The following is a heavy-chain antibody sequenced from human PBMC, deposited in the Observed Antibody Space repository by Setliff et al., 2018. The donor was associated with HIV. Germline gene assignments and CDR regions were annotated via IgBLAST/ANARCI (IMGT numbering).Heavy chain of an antibody. Sequence: SETLSLTCTVSGGSISGYYWTWIRQPAGKGLEWIGRIYSPITSSNYNASLKSRVTMSVDTSKNQFSLRLNSVISADTAVYYCARPSAGGGYNYWYFGLWGRGTLVTVSS. CDR1: GGSISGYY. V-gene: IGHV4-4*07. D-gene: IGHD5-12*01. CDR3: ARPSAGGGYNYWYFGL. J-gene: IGHJ2*01. CDR2: IYSPITSS.